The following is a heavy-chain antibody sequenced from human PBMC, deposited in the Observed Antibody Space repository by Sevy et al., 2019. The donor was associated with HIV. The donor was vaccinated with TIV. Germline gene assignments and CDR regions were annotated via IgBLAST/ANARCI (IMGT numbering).Heavy chain of an antibody. D-gene: IGHD1-26*01. CDR1: GFSFSYYG. CDR3: ANAYSGSYSHSYLYALDV. CDR2: ISHDGINE. V-gene: IGHV3-30*18. Sequence: GGSLRLSCIGSGFSFSYYGIHWVRQAPGKGLDWVALISHDGINEYYADSVKGRFTISRDNSKNTVYLEMNSLRNEDTAIYFCANAYSGSYSHSYLYALDVWGQGTPVTVSS. J-gene: IGHJ6*02.